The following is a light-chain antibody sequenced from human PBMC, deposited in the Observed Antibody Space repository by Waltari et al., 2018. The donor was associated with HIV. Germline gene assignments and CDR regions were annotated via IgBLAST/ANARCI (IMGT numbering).Light chain of an antibody. CDR3: QQYDIHSGGMYT. CDR1: QSIGSW. CDR2: KAS. V-gene: IGKV1-5*03. Sequence: DIQMTQSPSTLSASVGDRVTITCRASQSIGSWLAWYQQKPGKAPKLLIYKASTLEGGVPSRFSGSGSGTEFTLTISSLQPDDFATYHCQQYDIHSGGMYTFGQGTKLEIK. J-gene: IGKJ2*01.